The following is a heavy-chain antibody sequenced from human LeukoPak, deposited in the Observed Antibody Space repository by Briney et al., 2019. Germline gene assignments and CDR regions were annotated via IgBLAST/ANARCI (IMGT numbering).Heavy chain of an antibody. CDR1: GYTFTSYG. CDR2: ISAYNGNT. Sequence: ASVKVSCKASGYTFTSYGISWVRQAPGQGLEWMGWISAYNGNTNYAQKLQGRVTMTTDTSTSTAYMELRSLRSDDTAVYYCAIRIVGATTEFFDRPTGDYWGQGTLVTVSS. CDR3: AIRIVGATTEFFDRPTGDY. D-gene: IGHD1-26*01. V-gene: IGHV1-18*01. J-gene: IGHJ4*02.